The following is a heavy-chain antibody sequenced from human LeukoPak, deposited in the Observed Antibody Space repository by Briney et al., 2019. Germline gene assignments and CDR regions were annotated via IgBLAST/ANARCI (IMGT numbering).Heavy chain of an antibody. V-gene: IGHV1-18*01. D-gene: IGHD3-10*01. J-gene: IGHJ4*02. CDR1: GYTFTSYG. Sequence: AASVKVSCKASGYTFTSYGVSWVRQAPGRGLKWMGWISAYNGNTNYAQKLQGRVTMTTDTSTSTAYMELRSLRSDDTAVYYCARGDYGSGSYRYFDYWGQGTLVTVSS. CDR2: ISAYNGNT. CDR3: ARGDYGSGSYRYFDY.